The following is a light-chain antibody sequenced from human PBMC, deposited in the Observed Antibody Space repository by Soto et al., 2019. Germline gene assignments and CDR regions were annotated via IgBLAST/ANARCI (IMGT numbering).Light chain of an antibody. V-gene: IGLV2-23*01. CDR1: NSDVGTHNL. Sequence: QSVLTQPASVSGSPGQSITISCTGTNSDVGTHNLVSWYQQHPGKAPKLIIYECTKRPSGVSNRFSGSKSGNTASLTISGLQAEDEADYYCCSYALLFGTGTKVTVL. CDR2: ECT. J-gene: IGLJ1*01. CDR3: CSYALL.